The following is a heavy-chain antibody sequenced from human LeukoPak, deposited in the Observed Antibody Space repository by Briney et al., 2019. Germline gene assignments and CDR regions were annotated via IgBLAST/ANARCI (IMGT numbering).Heavy chain of an antibody. Sequence: GGSLRLSCAASGFTFSSYAMSWVRQPPGKGLEWVSAISGSGGSTYYADSVKGRFTTSRDNSKNTLYLQMNSLRAEDTAVYYCAKDGVPAPSALVVVITGRFDYWGQGTLVTVSS. J-gene: IGHJ4*02. CDR3: AKDGVPAPSALVVVITGRFDY. CDR2: ISGSGGST. CDR1: GFTFSSYA. D-gene: IGHD3-22*01. V-gene: IGHV3-23*01.